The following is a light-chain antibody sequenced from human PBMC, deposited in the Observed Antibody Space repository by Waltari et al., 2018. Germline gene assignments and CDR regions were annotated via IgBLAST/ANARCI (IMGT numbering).Light chain of an antibody. CDR2: GAS. V-gene: IGKV3-20*01. CDR3: QHYVSLPVT. Sequence: SCRARQSVSRALAWYQQNPGQAPRLLIYGASNRVTGIPDRFSGSGSGTDFSLIISRLEPEDFAVYYCQHYVSLPVTFGQGTKVEIK. J-gene: IGKJ1*01. CDR1: QSVSRA.